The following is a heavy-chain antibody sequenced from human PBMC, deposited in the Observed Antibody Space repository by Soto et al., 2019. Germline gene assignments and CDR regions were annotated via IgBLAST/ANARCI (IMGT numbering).Heavy chain of an antibody. Sequence: QVHLQESGPGLVKPSGTLSLTCAVSGDSISSSHWWTWVRQSPGKGLEYIGEISHSGTANSNPSLKSRVTLSVDKSKNHFSLTLTSVTAADPAVYYCARVVLSITRGAFDAWGQGTPVTVSP. J-gene: IGHJ3*01. D-gene: IGHD1-20*01. CDR3: ARVVLSITRGAFDA. CDR1: GDSISSSHW. CDR2: ISHSGTA. V-gene: IGHV4-4*02.